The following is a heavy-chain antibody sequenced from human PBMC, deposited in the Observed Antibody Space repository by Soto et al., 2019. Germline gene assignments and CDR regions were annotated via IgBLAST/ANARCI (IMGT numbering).Heavy chain of an antibody. CDR1: GFTFSSYA. D-gene: IGHD3-16*01. CDR2: ISYDGSNN. V-gene: IGHV3-30-3*01. CDR3: ARERGSRNAEYFQH. J-gene: IGHJ1*01. Sequence: VQLVESGGGVVQPGRSLRLSCATSGFTFSSYAMNWVRQAPGKGLEWVAVISYDGSNNYYADSVKGRCTISRDNSKNTRYLQMNSRRGEDTAVYDCARERGSRNAEYFQHWGQGTLVPVSA.